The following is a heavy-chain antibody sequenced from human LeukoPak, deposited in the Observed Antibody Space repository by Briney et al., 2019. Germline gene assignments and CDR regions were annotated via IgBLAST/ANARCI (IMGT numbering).Heavy chain of an antibody. CDR2: INPNSGGT. V-gene: IGHV1-2*02. CDR1: GYTFTGYY. Sequence: GASVKASCKTSGYTFTGYYMHWVRQAPGQGLEWMGWINPNSGGTNYAQKFQGRVTMTRDTSISTAYMELSRLRSDNTAVYYCARDRVMITFGGVIVTYYYMDVWGKGTTVTVSS. CDR3: ARDRVMITFGGVIVTYYYMDV. D-gene: IGHD3-16*02. J-gene: IGHJ6*03.